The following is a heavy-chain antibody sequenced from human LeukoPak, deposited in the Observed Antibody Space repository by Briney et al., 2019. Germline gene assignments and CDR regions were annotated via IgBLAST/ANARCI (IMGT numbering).Heavy chain of an antibody. CDR3: ARGKHVVGAPDPPDY. CDR2: IGTAGDT. J-gene: IGHJ4*02. D-gene: IGHD1-26*01. V-gene: IGHV3-13*01. CDR1: GFTFSSYD. Sequence: GGSLRLSCAASGFTFSSYDMHWVRQATGKGLEWVSAIGTAGDTYYPGSVKGRFTISRENAKNSLYLQMNSLRAGDTAVYYCARGKHVVGAPDPPDYWGQGTLVTVSS.